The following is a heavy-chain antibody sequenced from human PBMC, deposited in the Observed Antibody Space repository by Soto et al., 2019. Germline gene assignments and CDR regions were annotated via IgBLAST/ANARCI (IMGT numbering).Heavy chain of an antibody. CDR2: IYYSVST. CDR3: VRAVFNYAYYFDY. Sequence: SETLSLTCTVSGGTISSGGYYWSWIRQHPGKGLEWIGYIYYSVSTYYNPSLKSRVTISVDTSKNQFSLKLSSVTAADTAVYYCVRAVFNYAYYFDYWGQGTLVTVSS. V-gene: IGHV4-31*03. J-gene: IGHJ4*02. D-gene: IGHD1-7*01. CDR1: GGTISSGGYY.